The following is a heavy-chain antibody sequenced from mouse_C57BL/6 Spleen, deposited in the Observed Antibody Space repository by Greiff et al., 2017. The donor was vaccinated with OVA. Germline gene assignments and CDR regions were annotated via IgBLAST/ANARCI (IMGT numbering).Heavy chain of an antibody. D-gene: IGHD2-4*01. CDR3: ARWGINDWYFDV. CDR1: GYAFSSYW. Sequence: QVQLQQSGAELVKPGASVKISCKASGYAFSSYWMNWVKQRPGKGLEWIGQIYPGDGDTNYNGKFKGKATLTADKSSSTAYMQLSSLTSEDSAVYFCARWGINDWYFDVWGTGTTVTVSS. J-gene: IGHJ1*03. CDR2: IYPGDGDT. V-gene: IGHV1-80*01.